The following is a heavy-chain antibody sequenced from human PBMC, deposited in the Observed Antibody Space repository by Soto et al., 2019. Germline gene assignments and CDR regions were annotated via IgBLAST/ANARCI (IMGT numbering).Heavy chain of an antibody. V-gene: IGHV4-4*07. J-gene: IGHJ6*02. CDR1: GGSISGYY. Sequence: SETLSLTCTVSGGSISGYYWIWVGQPAGKGLEWVGRIYSDGTTNYSPSLKSRVTMSLDTSKDQFSLHLNSVTAADTAVYYCSRVGCSNSKCYTRGMDVWGQGTTVTVSS. CDR3: SRVGCSNSKCYTRGMDV. CDR2: IYSDGTT. D-gene: IGHD2-2*01.